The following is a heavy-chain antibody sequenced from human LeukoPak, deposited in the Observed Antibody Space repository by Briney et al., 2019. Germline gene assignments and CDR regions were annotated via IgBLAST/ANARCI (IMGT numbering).Heavy chain of an antibody. V-gene: IGHV4-38-2*02. CDR2: IHHSGST. Sequence: SETLSLTCAVSGSSISSGYYWGWIRQPPGNGLEWIGSIHHSGSTYYNPSLKSRVTISVDTSQNQFSLKLSSVTAADTAVYYCARDPRVGSYSDYWGQGTLVTVSS. CDR3: ARDPRVGSYSDY. D-gene: IGHD1-26*01. CDR1: GSSISSGYY. J-gene: IGHJ4*02.